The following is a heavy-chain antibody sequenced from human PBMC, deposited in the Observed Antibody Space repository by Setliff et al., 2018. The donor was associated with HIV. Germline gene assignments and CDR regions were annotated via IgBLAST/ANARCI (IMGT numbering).Heavy chain of an antibody. D-gene: IGHD1-26*01. J-gene: IGHJ4*01. CDR1: GDSMISRPYY. Sequence: LTCTVSGDSMISRPYYWGWVRQPPGMGLEWIGSIYHTANTHYSPSLETRVAIFVDTSKNQFSLRLSSVTAADSAMYYCVRHDPPNSGRFYFDLWGRGTLVTVS. CDR2: IYHTANT. V-gene: IGHV4-39*01. CDR3: VRHDPPNSGRFYFDL.